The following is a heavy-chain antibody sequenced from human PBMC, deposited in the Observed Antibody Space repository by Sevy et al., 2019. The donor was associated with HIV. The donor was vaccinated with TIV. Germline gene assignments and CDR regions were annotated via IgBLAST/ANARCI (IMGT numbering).Heavy chain of an antibody. D-gene: IGHD4-17*01. J-gene: IGHJ2*01. CDR2: ISSSGSTI. Sequence: GGSLRLSCAASGFTFSDYYMSWIRQAPGKGLEWVSYISSSGSTIYYADSVKGRFTISRDNAKNSLYLQMNSLRAEDTAVYYCARLSIATVIDHWYFDLWGRGTLVTVSS. CDR1: GFTFSDYY. CDR3: ARLSIATVIDHWYFDL. V-gene: IGHV3-11*01.